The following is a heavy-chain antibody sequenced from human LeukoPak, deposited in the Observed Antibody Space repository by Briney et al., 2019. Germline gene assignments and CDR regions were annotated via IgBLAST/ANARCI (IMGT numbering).Heavy chain of an antibody. V-gene: IGHV4-39*01. J-gene: IGHJ4*02. CDR2: LYYGENS. CDR3: ARQLPTAAADTRGYFDY. CDR1: GGSISIVSSSTYY. D-gene: IGHD6-25*01. Sequence: SEALSLTCTVSGGSISIVSSSTYYWGWIRQAPGKGLEWIGSLYYGENSHYNPSLKSRATLSVDTSNNQFSLKLTSVTAADAAVYFCARQLPTAAADTRGYFDYWGQGAVVTVSS.